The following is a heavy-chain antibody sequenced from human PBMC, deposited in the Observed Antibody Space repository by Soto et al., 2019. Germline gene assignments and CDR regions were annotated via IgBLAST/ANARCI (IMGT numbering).Heavy chain of an antibody. CDR1: GFSLSTSGVG. V-gene: IGHV2-5*01. D-gene: IGHD6-6*01. J-gene: IGHJ3*02. CDR3: ARGVATLPVFAFDI. CDR2: IYWSGDE. Sequence: SGPTLVNPTQTLTLTCSFSGFSLSTSGVGVGWIRQSPGKALEWLALIYWSGDEHYRPSLKSRLSITKDTSENHVVLIMTNMDPVDTATYYCARGVATLPVFAFDIWGQGTMVTVSS.